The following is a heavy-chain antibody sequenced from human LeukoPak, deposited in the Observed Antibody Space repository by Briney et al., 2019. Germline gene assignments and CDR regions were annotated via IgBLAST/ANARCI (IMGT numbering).Heavy chain of an antibody. CDR2: MSWNSGSI. D-gene: IGHD6-19*01. CDR1: GFTFDDYA. J-gene: IGHJ3*02. CDR3: AKVLRYSSGWYFDAFDI. V-gene: IGHV3-9*01. Sequence: PGRSLRLSCAASGFTFDDYAMHWVRQAPGKGLEWVSGMSWNSGSIGYADSVKGRFTISRDNAKNSLYLQMNSLRAEDTALYYCAKVLRYSSGWYFDAFDIWGQGTMVTVSS.